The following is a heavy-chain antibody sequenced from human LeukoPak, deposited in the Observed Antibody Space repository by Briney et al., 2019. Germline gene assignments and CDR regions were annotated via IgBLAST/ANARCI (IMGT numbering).Heavy chain of an antibody. V-gene: IGHV4-30-2*01. Sequence: PAEILSLTCSGSGGSIRSGGYSWGWIRQPPGQGLQWIWYIYHSGRTYYHPPHNRRHTLSVDRSKNQLSLKLSYVPAADTDVYYCARDLSGALDYCGQGTLVTVSS. J-gene: IGHJ4*02. CDR3: ARDLSGALDY. D-gene: IGHD6-19*01. CDR1: GGSIRSGGYS. CDR2: IYHSGRT.